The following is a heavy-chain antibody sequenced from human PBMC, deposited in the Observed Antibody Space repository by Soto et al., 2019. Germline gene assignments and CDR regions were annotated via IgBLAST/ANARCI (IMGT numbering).Heavy chain of an antibody. Sequence: QVQLVQSGAEVKKPGASVKVSCKASGYTFTSYYMHWVRQAPGQGLEWMGIINPSGGSTSYAQKCQGRVTMTRDTSTSTVYMELSSLRSEDTAVYYCARDKTYGSGSYYYYYYYGMDVWGQGTTVTVSS. CDR1: GYTFTSYY. CDR2: INPSGGST. CDR3: ARDKTYGSGSYYYYYYYGMDV. J-gene: IGHJ6*02. V-gene: IGHV1-46*03. D-gene: IGHD3-10*01.